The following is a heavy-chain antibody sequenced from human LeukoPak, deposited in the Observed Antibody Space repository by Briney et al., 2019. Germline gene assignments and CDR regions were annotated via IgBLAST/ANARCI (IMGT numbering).Heavy chain of an antibody. Sequence: GGSLRLSCAASGFTFSSYAMNWVRQAPGKGLEWVSYISSSGSTLYYADSVKGRFTISRDDAKNSLFLQMNSQRAEDTAIYYCARDRAGWYYFDYWGQGSLVTVSS. CDR3: ARDRAGWYYFDY. J-gene: IGHJ4*02. CDR2: ISSSGSTL. CDR1: GFTFSSYA. D-gene: IGHD6-19*01. V-gene: IGHV3-48*03.